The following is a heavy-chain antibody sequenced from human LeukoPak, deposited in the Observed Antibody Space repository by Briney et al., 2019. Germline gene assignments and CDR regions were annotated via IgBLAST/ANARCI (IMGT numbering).Heavy chain of an antibody. V-gene: IGHV4-4*07. CDR2: IYTSGST. J-gene: IGHJ6*02. Sequence: SETLSLTCTVSGGSISSYYWSWLRQPAGKGLEWIGRIYTSGSTNYNPSLKSRVTMSVDTSKNQFSLKLSSVTAADTAVYYCARDQSHSSSWSYYYYYGMDVWGQGTTVTVSS. CDR3: ARDQSHSSSWSYYYYYGMDV. CDR1: GGSISSYY. D-gene: IGHD6-13*01.